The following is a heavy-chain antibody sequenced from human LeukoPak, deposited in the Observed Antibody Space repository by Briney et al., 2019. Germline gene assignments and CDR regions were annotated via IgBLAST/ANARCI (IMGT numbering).Heavy chain of an antibody. D-gene: IGHD2-21*02. CDR1: GYSISSGYY. Sequence: TSETLSLTCAVSGYSISSGYYWAWIRQPPGEGLEWIGSIHYSRKTYYYPSLKSRVTMSVDTSKNQFSLKLSSVTAADTAVYYCARRCGGDCYSKMGLDLWGQGTAVTVSS. CDR3: ARRCGGDCYSKMGLDL. CDR2: IHYSRKT. V-gene: IGHV4-38-2*01. J-gene: IGHJ5*02.